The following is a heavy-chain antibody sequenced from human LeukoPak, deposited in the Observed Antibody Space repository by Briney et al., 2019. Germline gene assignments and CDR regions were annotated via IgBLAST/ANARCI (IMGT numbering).Heavy chain of an antibody. D-gene: IGHD1-1*01. Sequence: ASVKVSCKASGYTFTSYYMHWVRQAPGQGLEWMAIINPGSGSTTFAQKFQGRVTMTRDTSTSTVYMELSSLRSEDTAVYYCTTLDFDYWGQGTLVTVSS. V-gene: IGHV1-46*01. CDR2: INPGSGST. CDR3: TTLDFDY. J-gene: IGHJ4*02. CDR1: GYTFTSYY.